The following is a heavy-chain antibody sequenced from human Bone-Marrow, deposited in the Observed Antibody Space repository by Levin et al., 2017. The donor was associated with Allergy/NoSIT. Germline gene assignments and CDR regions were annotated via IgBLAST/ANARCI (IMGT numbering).Heavy chain of an antibody. CDR3: ATLGISAAVLRVGPDDI. CDR2: INNVGSST. Sequence: QPGGSLRLSCVASGFTFSSHWMHWVRQVPGKGLMWVSHINNVGSSTTYADSVRGRFTISRDNARNTLYLQMNDLRAEDTAIYYCATLGISAAVLRVGPDDIWGHGTLVTVSS. J-gene: IGHJ3*02. D-gene: IGHD2-2*01. CDR1: GFTFSSHW. V-gene: IGHV3-74*01.